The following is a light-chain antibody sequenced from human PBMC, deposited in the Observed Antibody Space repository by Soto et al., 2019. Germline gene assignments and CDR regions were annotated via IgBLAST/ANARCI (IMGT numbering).Light chain of an antibody. CDR3: QQSFVSPWT. J-gene: IGKJ1*01. CDR2: EAT. Sequence: DIQMTQSPSSLSASVGDRVTISGRSIQNIHKYLNWYQQRPGKAPNLLVYEATSLETGVSSKFSGSGSGTEFTLTINSLQPEDFATYYCQQSFVSPWTFGQGTNIEI. CDR1: QNIHKY. V-gene: IGKV1-39*01.